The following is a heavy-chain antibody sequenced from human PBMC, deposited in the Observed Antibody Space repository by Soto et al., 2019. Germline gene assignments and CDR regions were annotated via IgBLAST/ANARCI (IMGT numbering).Heavy chain of an antibody. CDR2: TSGSGGTT. CDR1: GFTFSSFA. V-gene: IGHV3-23*01. CDR3: SKFFVAAGGSGGWPWVFDS. J-gene: IGHJ4*02. D-gene: IGHD3-16*01. Sequence: EVQLLESGGGLVQPGGSLGLSCAASGFTFSSFAMSWVRQAPGKGLEWVSATSGSGGTTYYADSVKGRFTISRDNSKNTLYPHMDRLGAEESANIYFSKFFVAAGGSGGWPWVFDSWGQGALVTVSS.